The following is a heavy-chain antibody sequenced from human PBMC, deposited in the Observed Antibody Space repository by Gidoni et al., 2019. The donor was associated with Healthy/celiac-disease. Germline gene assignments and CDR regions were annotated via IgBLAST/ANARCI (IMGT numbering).Heavy chain of an antibody. CDR2: IYTSGST. CDR1: GGSISSGSYY. Sequence: QVQLQESGPGLVKPSQTLSLTCTVSGGSISSGSYYWSWIRQPAGKGLEWIGRIYTSGSTNYNPSLKSRVTISVDTSKNQFSLKLSSVTAADTAVYYCARLAAAPPYYFDYWGQGTLVTVSS. V-gene: IGHV4-61*02. CDR3: ARLAAAPPYYFDY. D-gene: IGHD6-13*01. J-gene: IGHJ4*02.